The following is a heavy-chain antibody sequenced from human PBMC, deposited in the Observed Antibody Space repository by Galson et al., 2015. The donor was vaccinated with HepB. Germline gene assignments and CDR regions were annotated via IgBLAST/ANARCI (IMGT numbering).Heavy chain of an antibody. CDR3: ARDSITHSYYYYYYMDV. Sequence: SLRLSCAASGFTFSSYAMHWVRQAPGKGLEWVAVILYDGSIKYYADSVKGRFTISRDSSRNTLYLQMNSLRTEDTAVYYCARDSITHSYYYYYYMDVWGKGTTVTVSS. CDR2: ILYDGSIK. CDR1: GFTFSSYA. V-gene: IGHV3-30-3*01. D-gene: IGHD3-3*02. J-gene: IGHJ6*03.